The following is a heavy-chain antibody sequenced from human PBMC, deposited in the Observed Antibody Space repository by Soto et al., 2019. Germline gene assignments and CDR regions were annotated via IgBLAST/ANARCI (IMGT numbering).Heavy chain of an antibody. Sequence: SETLSLTCTVSGGSIRDGGYYWSWIRQRPGQGLEWLGYIYYTGTTYYNPSLKSRLTISVDMSRSQFSLRLTSLTAADTAVYYCVKDPSPQPTPVVTPGWFETWGRGILVTVSS. CDR1: GGSIRDGGYY. V-gene: IGHV4-31*03. D-gene: IGHD2-21*02. CDR3: VKDPSPQPTPVVTPGWFET. J-gene: IGHJ5*02. CDR2: IYYTGTT.